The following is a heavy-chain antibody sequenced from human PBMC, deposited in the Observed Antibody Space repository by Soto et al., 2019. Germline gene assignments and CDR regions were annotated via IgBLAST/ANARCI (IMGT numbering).Heavy chain of an antibody. Sequence: GASVKVSCKASGGTFSSYTISWVRQAPGQGLEWMGGIIPIFGTANYARKFQGRVTITADESTSTAYMELSSLRSEDTAVYYCARALITIFGVVRYYYGMDVWGQGTTVTVSS. V-gene: IGHV1-69*13. CDR2: IIPIFGTA. CDR3: ARALITIFGVVRYYYGMDV. D-gene: IGHD3-3*01. J-gene: IGHJ6*02. CDR1: GGTFSSYT.